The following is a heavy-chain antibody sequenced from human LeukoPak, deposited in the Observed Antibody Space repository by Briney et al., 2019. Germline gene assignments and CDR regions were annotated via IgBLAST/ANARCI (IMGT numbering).Heavy chain of an antibody. CDR1: GFTFSSYG. CDR3: ARDRLSGLGYCDSSGYYPDY. J-gene: IGHJ4*02. D-gene: IGHD3-22*01. CDR2: IWYNGSNK. Sequence: GRSLRLSCAASGFTFSSYGMHWVRQAPGKGLEWVAVIWYNGSNKYYADSVKGRFTISRDNSKNTLYLQMNRLRAEDTAVYDCARDRLSGLGYCDSSGYYPDYWGQETLVSVSS. V-gene: IGHV3-33*01.